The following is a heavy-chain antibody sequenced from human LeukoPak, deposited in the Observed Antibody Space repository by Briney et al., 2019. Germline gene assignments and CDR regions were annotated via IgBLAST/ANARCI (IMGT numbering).Heavy chain of an antibody. CDR3: ARLEPGHYYDSSGYYFDAFDI. CDR1: GFTFSRYS. J-gene: IGHJ3*02. Sequence: GGSLRLSCAASGFTFSRYSMNWVRQAPGKGLEWVSSISSSSSYIYDADSVKGRFTISRDNAKNSLYLQMNSLRAEDTAVYCCARLEPGHYYDSSGYYFDAFDIWGQGTMVTVSS. V-gene: IGHV3-21*01. D-gene: IGHD3-22*01. CDR2: ISSSSSYI.